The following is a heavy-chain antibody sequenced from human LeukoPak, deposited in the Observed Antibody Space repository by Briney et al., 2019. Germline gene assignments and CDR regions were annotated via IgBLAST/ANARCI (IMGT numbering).Heavy chain of an antibody. CDR2: INHSGST. V-gene: IGHV4-34*01. J-gene: IGHJ4*02. CDR3: ATGRIAAAATVYYFDY. D-gene: IGHD6-13*01. CDR1: GGSFSGCY. Sequence: SETLSLTCAVYGGSFSGCYWSWIRQPPGKGLEWIGEINHSGSTNYNPSLKSRVTISVDTSKNQFSLKLSSVTAADTAVYYCATGRIAAAATVYYFDYWGQGTLVTVSS.